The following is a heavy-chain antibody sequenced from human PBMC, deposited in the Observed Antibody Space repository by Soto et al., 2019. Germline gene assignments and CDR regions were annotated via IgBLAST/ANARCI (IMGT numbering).Heavy chain of an antibody. V-gene: IGHV1-3*04. D-gene: IGHD6-6*01. Sequence: ASVKVSCKASGYTFTSYAMHWVRQAPGQRLEWMGWINTGNSNTKYSQKFQGRVTITSDTSASTAYMELSSLRSEDTAVYYCAKKYSLVAICLGSWGQGTLVTVSS. J-gene: IGHJ5*02. CDR3: AKKYSLVAICLGS. CDR1: GYTFTSYA. CDR2: INTGNSNT.